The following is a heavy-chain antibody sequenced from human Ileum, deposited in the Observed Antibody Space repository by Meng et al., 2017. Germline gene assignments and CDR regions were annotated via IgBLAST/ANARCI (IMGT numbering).Heavy chain of an antibody. Sequence: SGPTLVKPTQTLTLTCTFSGFSLPTYGEGVGWIRQPPGKALEWLAFIYWDADQRYNPSLKSRLTITKDTSKNEVVLTMTNMDPVDTATYYFSHRQGNGEKFDYWGQGTLFTVSS. V-gene: IGHV2-5*02. CDR2: IYWDADQ. CDR1: GFSLPTYGEG. D-gene: IGHD3-10*01. J-gene: IGHJ4*02. CDR3: SHRQGNGEKFDY.